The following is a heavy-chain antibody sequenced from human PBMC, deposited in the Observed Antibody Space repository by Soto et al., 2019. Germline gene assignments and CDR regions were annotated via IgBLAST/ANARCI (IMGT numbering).Heavy chain of an antibody. D-gene: IGHD2-2*01. CDR1: VLTFGNYA. V-gene: IGHV3-49*04. Sequence: LRLSCTASVLTFGNYAISWVRQAPGKGLEWVGLIRNQTYSETTQYAPSLKGRFTISRDDSNSIAYLQMTSLQVDDSAVYYCTSAASTGMSSFFDSWGQGVLVTVSS. CDR3: TSAASTGMSSFFDS. J-gene: IGHJ4*02. CDR2: IRNQTYSETT.